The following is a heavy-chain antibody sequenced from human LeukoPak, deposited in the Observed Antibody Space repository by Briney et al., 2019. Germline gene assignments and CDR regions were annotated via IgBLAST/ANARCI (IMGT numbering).Heavy chain of an antibody. D-gene: IGHD1-1*01. CDR3: AKDRVRGGIDY. Sequence: GGSLRLSCAASGFTFSSHGMNWVRQAPGKGLEWVSGISPSGGITYYTDSVKGRFTISRDNSKNTLYLQMNSLRAEDTAVYYCAKDRVRGGIDYWGQGTLVTVSS. CDR1: GFTFSSHG. J-gene: IGHJ4*02. V-gene: IGHV3-23*01. CDR2: ISPSGGIT.